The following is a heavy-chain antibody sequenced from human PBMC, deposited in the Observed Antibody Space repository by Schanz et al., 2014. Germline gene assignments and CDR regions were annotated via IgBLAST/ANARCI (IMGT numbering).Heavy chain of an antibody. CDR3: ARHNRVWFGKEGC. Sequence: QVQLQESGPGLVKPSGTLSLTCTVSGASISDSGAYWGWFRQTPGKGLEWIANLFYGGSKYYNPPLESRVTMAVDGSNTQSPLRLGSVTAADTGVYYCARHNRVWFGKEGCWGQGTLVTVSS. CDR2: LFYGGSK. D-gene: IGHD3-10*01. CDR1: GASISDSGAY. J-gene: IGHJ4*02. V-gene: IGHV4-39*01.